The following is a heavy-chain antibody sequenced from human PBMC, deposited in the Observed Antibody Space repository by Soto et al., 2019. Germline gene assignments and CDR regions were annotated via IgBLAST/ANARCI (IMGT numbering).Heavy chain of an antibody. CDR2: IVVGSGNT. J-gene: IGHJ4*02. CDR3: AKDWFSMVRGDLDY. Sequence: ASVKVSCKASGFTFTSSARQWVRQARGQRLEWIGWIVVGSGNTNYAQKFQERVTITRDMSTSTAYMELSSLRAEDTAVYYCAKDWFSMVRGDLDYWGQGTLVTVSS. CDR1: GFTFTSSA. D-gene: IGHD3-10*01. V-gene: IGHV1-58*02.